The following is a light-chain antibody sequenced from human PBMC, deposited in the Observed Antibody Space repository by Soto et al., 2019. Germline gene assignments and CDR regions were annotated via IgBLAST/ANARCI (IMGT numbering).Light chain of an antibody. CDR3: SSYAGSKTFV. CDR1: SSDVGGYNY. CDR2: EVS. J-gene: IGLJ1*01. Sequence: QSVLAQPPSASGSPGQSVTISCTGTSSDVGGYNYVSWYQQYPGEAPKLMIYEVSKRPSGVTDHFSGSKSGNTASLTVSGLQAEDEADYYCSSYAGSKTFVFGNGTKVTVL. V-gene: IGLV2-8*01.